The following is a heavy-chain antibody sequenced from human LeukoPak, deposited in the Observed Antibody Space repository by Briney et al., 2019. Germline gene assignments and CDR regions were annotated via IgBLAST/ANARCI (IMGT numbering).Heavy chain of an antibody. CDR2: VAKDGGQK. D-gene: IGHD4-11*01. V-gene: IGHV3-30*03. J-gene: IGHJ2*01. CDR3: AREHSHSNWFFDL. Sequence: GGSLRLSCVASGFTFSDYGIQWVRQAPGKGLEWVAVVAKDGGQKVYSDSVKGGLSISRDNSKNTAFLQMHSLRTEDAAVYFCAREHSHSNWFFDLWGPGTPVTVSS. CDR1: GFTFSDYG.